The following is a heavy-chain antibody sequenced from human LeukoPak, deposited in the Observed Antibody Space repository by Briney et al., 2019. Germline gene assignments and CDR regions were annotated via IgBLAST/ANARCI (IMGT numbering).Heavy chain of an antibody. Sequence: ASVKVSCKVSGYTLTELSMHWVRQAPGKGRERMGGFDPEDGETIYAQKFQGRVTMTEDTSTDTAYMELSSLRSEDTAVYYCATGVGWELLHYFDYWGQGTLVTVSS. CDR2: FDPEDGET. CDR3: ATGVGWELLHYFDY. CDR1: GYTLTELS. J-gene: IGHJ4*02. D-gene: IGHD1-26*01. V-gene: IGHV1-24*01.